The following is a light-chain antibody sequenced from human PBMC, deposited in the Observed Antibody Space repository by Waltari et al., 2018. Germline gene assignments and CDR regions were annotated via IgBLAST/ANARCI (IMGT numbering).Light chain of an antibody. J-gene: IGLJ2*01. CDR2: CAS. CDR3: YSYAGSHE. V-gene: IGLV2-11*01. Sequence: QSALTQPRSVSGSPGQSVTVSCTGTSSALGDYDCVSWYKHHPGKAPKPLLLCASRRPSWVPERFSESKSGNTTSLAIAGLQAEDEADYYCYSYAGSHEFGGGTKLTVL. CDR1: SSALGDYDC.